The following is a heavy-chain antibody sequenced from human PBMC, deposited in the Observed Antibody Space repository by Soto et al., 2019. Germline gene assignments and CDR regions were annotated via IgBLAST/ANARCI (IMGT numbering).Heavy chain of an antibody. Sequence: PSETLSLTCTVPGGSISSYYWSWIRQPPGKGLEWIGYIYYSGSTNYNPSLKSRVTISVDTSKNQFSLKLSSVTAADTAVYYCARARLWFGELSPFDYWGQGTLVTVSS. D-gene: IGHD3-10*01. J-gene: IGHJ4*02. CDR1: GGSISSYY. CDR3: ARARLWFGELSPFDY. V-gene: IGHV4-59*01. CDR2: IYYSGST.